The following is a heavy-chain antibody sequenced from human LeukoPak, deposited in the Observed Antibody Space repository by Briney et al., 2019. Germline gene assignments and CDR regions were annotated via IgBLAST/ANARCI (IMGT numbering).Heavy chain of an antibody. J-gene: IGHJ5*02. CDR3: AREGPRYYYGSGSYYYDP. Sequence: PSETLSLTCTVSGGSISGYYWSWIRQPPGKGLEWIGEINHSGSTNYNPSLKSRVTISVDTSKNQFSLKLSSVTAADTAVYYCAREGPRYYYGSGSYYYDPWGQGTLVTVSS. CDR1: GGSISGYY. D-gene: IGHD3-10*01. CDR2: INHSGST. V-gene: IGHV4-34*01.